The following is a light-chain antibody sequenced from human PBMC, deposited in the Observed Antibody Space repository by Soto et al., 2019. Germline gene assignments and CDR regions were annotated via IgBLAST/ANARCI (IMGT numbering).Light chain of an antibody. Sequence: QSVLPQPASVSGSPAQSITLSCTGASSDVGGFDHVSWYQQHPGKVPRLLIYDVSSRPSGVSDRFSGSKSGNTASPTISGLQAEDEADYYCNSFTTTNTYVFGTGTKVTVL. CDR2: DVS. V-gene: IGLV2-14*03. J-gene: IGLJ1*01. CDR1: SSDVGGFDH. CDR3: NSFTTTNTYV.